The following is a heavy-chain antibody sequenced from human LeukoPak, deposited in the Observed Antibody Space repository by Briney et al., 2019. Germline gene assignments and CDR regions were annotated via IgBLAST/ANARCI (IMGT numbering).Heavy chain of an antibody. CDR3: ARDRSGSYSFDY. D-gene: IGHD1-26*01. J-gene: IGHJ4*02. CDR2: IIPIFGTA. V-gene: IGHV1-69*13. CDR1: GYTFTSHY. Sequence: ASVKVSCKASGYTFTSHYMQWVRQAPGQGLEWMGGIIPIFGTANYAQKFQGRVTITADESTSTAYMELSSLRSEDTAVYYCARDRSGSYSFDYWGQGTLVTVSS.